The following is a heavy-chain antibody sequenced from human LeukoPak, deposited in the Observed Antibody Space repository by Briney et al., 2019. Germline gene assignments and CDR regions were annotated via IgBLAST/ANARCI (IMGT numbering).Heavy chain of an antibody. CDR1: GFTFSSYW. D-gene: IGHD3-22*01. J-gene: IGHJ4*02. CDR3: ARDLGSGYYYIPFDY. V-gene: IGHV3-7*01. CDR2: IKQDGSEK. Sequence: PGGSLRLSCAASGFTFSSYWMSWVRRAPGKGLEWVANIKQDGSEKYYVDSVKGRFTISRDNAKNSLYLQMNSLRAEDTAVYYCARDLGSGYYYIPFDYWGQGTLVTVSS.